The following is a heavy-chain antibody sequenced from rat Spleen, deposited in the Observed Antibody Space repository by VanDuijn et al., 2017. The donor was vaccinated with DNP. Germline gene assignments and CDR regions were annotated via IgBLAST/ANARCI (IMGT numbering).Heavy chain of an antibody. J-gene: IGHJ2*01. D-gene: IGHD4-3*01. CDR3: TRTASFKSGDYFDY. Sequence: QVQLKESGPGLVQPSETLSLTCTVSGFSLTSNSVHWIRQPPGKGLEWMGGLWGDGNTDYKTPLKSPLSISRDTSKSQVLVKMTSLHTEDRAIYFGTRTASFKSGDYFDYGGQGVMVTVSS. CDR1: GFSLTSNS. CDR2: LWGDGNT. V-gene: IGHV2-1*01.